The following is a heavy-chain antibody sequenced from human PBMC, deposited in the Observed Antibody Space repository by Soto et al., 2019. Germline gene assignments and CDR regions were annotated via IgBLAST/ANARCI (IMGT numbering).Heavy chain of an antibody. Sequence: EVQLVESGGGLVQPGGSLRLSCAASGFTFSNYAMHWVRQPTGKGLEWVSGIGAAGDTYYPGSVKGRFTISRENAKNSLYLQMNSLRAGDTAVYYCEAGGVTSVAQFDYWGQVTLVTVSS. CDR3: EAGGVTSVAQFDY. CDR1: GFTFSNYA. CDR2: IGAAGDT. J-gene: IGHJ4*02. V-gene: IGHV3-13*01. D-gene: IGHD3-16*01.